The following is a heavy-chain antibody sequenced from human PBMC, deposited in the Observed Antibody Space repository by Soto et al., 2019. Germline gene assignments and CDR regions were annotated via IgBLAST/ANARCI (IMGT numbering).Heavy chain of an antibody. CDR3: ARDRGEAAAGIKVEDYYYGMDV. CDR2: ISSSGSTI. J-gene: IGHJ6*02. D-gene: IGHD6-13*01. Sequence: VGSLRLSCAASGFTFSSYEMNWVRQAPGKGLEWVSYISSSGSTIYYADSVKGRFTISRDNAKNTLYLQMNSLRAEDTAVYYCARDRGEAAAGIKVEDYYYGMDVWGQGTTVTVSS. V-gene: IGHV3-48*03. CDR1: GFTFSSYE.